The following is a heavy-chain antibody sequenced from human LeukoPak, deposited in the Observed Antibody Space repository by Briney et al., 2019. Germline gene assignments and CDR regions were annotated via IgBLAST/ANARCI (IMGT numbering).Heavy chain of an antibody. CDR2: ISSSGYTI. Sequence: PGGSLRLSCAASGFTFSDYYMSWIRQAPGKGLEWLSYISSSGYTIYYADSVKGRFTISRDNATNSLYLQMNSLRAEDAAVYYCARKEYSSSWYAIDYWGQGTLVTVSS. CDR1: GFTFSDYY. J-gene: IGHJ4*02. CDR3: ARKEYSSSWYAIDY. V-gene: IGHV3-11*01. D-gene: IGHD6-13*01.